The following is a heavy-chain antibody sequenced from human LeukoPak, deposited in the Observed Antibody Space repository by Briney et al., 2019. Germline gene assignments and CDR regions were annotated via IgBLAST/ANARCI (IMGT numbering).Heavy chain of an antibody. Sequence: NPSETLSLTCSVSGGSVSSYYWSWIRQSPGKGLEWIGYIHNSGRTNYNPSLKSRVTGFVDTSKNQVSLRLSSVTAAGTAVYYCARHGTISSESYFDYWGQGALVTVSS. V-gene: IGHV4-59*08. D-gene: IGHD1-14*01. CDR1: GGSVSSYY. J-gene: IGHJ4*02. CDR2: IHNSGRT. CDR3: ARHGTISSESYFDY.